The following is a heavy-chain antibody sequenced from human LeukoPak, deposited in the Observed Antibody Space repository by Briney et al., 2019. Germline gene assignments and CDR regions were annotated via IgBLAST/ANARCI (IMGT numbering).Heavy chain of an antibody. CDR3: ARGHLVLRFLEWLFFTVSWFDP. CDR2: INHSGST. J-gene: IGHJ5*02. D-gene: IGHD3-3*01. Sequence: SQTLSLTGAVYGGSFSGYYWSWIRQPPGKGLEWIGEINHSGSTNYNPSLKSRVTISVDTSKNQFSLKLSSVTAADTAVYYCARGHLVLRFLEWLFFTVSWFDPWGQGTLVTVSS. V-gene: IGHV4-34*01. CDR1: GGSFSGYY.